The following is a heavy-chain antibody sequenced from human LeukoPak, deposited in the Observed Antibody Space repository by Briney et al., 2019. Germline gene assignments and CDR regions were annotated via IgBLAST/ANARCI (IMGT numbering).Heavy chain of an antibody. CDR2: ISGGGGDNT. CDR3: AKGYSSSWYSVHDH. CDR1: GFSISTYA. J-gene: IGHJ4*02. D-gene: IGHD6-13*01. V-gene: IGHV3-23*01. Sequence: GGSLRLSCAGSGFSISTYAMSWVRQAPGKGLEWVSGISGGGGDNTYYADSVKGRFTISRDNSKNTLHLQMSSRRAEDTAVYYCAKGYSSSWYSVHDHWGQGTLVTVSS.